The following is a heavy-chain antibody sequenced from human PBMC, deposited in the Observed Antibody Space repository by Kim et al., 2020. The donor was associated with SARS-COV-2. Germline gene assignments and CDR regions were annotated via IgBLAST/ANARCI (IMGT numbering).Heavy chain of an antibody. V-gene: IGHV3-30*03. CDR3: ATTWVEMATSYFDY. CDR2: ISYDGSNK. Sequence: GGSLRLSCAASGFTFSSYGMHWVRQAPGKGLEWVAVISYDGSNKYYADSVKGRFTISRDNSKNTLYLQMNSLRAEDTAVYYCATTWVEMATSYFDYWGQGTLVTVSS. J-gene: IGHJ4*02. D-gene: IGHD5-12*01. CDR1: GFTFSSYG.